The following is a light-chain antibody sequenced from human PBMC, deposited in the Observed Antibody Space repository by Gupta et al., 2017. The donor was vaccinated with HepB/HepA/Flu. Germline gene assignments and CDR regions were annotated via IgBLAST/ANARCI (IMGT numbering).Light chain of an antibody. CDR2: RNN. CDR1: SSNIGSNY. CDR3: AAWDDSLSGWV. Sequence: QSVLTKPPSASGTPGQWVIIPCSGSSSNIGSNYVYWYQQLPGTAPKLLIYRNNQRPSGVPDRFSGSKSGTSASLAISGLRSEDEADYYCAAWDDSLSGWVFGGGTKLTVL. V-gene: IGLV1-47*01. J-gene: IGLJ3*02.